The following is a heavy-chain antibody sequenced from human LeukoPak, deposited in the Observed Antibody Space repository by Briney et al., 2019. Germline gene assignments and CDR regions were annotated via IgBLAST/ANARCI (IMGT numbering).Heavy chain of an antibody. Sequence: SGTLSLTCGVSGGSITTTNYWSWIRQPPGKGLEWIGYIYYSGSTNYNPSLKSRVTISVDTSKNQFSLKLSSVTAADTAVYYCARVSPYCGGDCHYYGMDVWGQGTTVTVSS. J-gene: IGHJ6*02. CDR1: GGSITTTNY. V-gene: IGHV4-59*01. D-gene: IGHD2-21*02. CDR3: ARVSPYCGGDCHYYGMDV. CDR2: IYYSGST.